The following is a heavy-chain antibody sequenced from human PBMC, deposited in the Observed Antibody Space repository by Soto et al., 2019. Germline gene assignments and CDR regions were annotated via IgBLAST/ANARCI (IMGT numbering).Heavy chain of an antibody. D-gene: IGHD1-26*01. Sequence: PSETLSLTCTVSGGSISSGSYHWSWIRQHPGKGLEWIGNIYYSGSSYYNPSLKSRATISIDTSKDQFSLRLGSVTAADTAVHYCARVEGSSYYFRHDCWGRGTLVTVSS. V-gene: IGHV4-31*03. CDR2: IYYSGSS. CDR1: GGSISSGSYH. CDR3: ARVEGSSYYFRHDC. J-gene: IGHJ4*02.